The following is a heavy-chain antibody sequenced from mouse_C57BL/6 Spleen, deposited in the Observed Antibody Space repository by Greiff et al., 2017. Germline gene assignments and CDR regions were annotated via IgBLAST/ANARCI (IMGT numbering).Heavy chain of an antibody. D-gene: IGHD1-1*01. CDR2: IDPENGDT. CDR1: AVKHKDVY. V-gene: IGHV14-4*01. J-gene: IGHJ1*03. CDR3: TKNLLLRPSRDDWNFDV. Sequence: VQLQQSGAAPVRPGAPDMWFCPPPAVKHKDVYVRRVMQRPEQGLPWIGWIDPENGDTEYASKFQGKATITADAASNPAYLQLSGLTSEDTAGYYCTKNLLLRPSRDDWNFDVWGTRST.